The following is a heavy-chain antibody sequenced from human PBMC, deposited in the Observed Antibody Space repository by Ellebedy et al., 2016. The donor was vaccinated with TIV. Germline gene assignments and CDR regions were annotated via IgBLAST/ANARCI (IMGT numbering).Heavy chain of an antibody. Sequence: GGSLRLXXAASGFTSSSYAMSWVHQAPGKGLEWVSAISGSGGSTYYADSVKGRFTISRDNSKNPLYLQMNSLRAEDTAVYYCAKTRRRYDILTGTEAGRQIDYWGQGTLVTVSS. CDR1: GFTSSSYA. CDR2: ISGSGGST. V-gene: IGHV3-23*01. CDR3: AKTRRRYDILTGTEAGRQIDY. D-gene: IGHD3-9*01. J-gene: IGHJ4*02.